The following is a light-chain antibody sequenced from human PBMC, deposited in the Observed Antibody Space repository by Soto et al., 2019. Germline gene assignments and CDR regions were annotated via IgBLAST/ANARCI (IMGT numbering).Light chain of an antibody. Sequence: DIQMTHSPSTPDASVVDTVTITCRASQDIGTWLAWYPQKPEKDPKVLIYRASYLESGVQSRFIASGSGTEFSLTINRLQAEESATYDRQQYNSLYTGVKGPKL. CDR2: RAS. CDR3: QQYNSLYT. CDR1: QDIGTW. V-gene: IGKV1-5*03. J-gene: IGKJ2*01.